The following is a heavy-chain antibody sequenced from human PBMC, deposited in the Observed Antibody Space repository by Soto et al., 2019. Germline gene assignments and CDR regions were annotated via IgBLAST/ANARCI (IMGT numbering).Heavy chain of an antibody. CDR2: MYNTGST. Sequence: SETLSLTCTVSGGSISGYYWSWIRQPPGKGLEWIGYMYNTGSTVYNPSFKIRVTISVDTSKNQFSLKLNSVTAADTAVYYCARDLWGYCGTDCYPLDVWGQGTTVTVSS. CDR3: ARDLWGYCGTDCYPLDV. CDR1: GGSISGYY. V-gene: IGHV4-59*01. D-gene: IGHD2-21*02. J-gene: IGHJ6*02.